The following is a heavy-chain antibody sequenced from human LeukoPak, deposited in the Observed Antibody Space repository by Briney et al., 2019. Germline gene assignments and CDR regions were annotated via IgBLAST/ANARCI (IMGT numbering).Heavy chain of an antibody. V-gene: IGHV4-59*01. J-gene: IGHJ4*02. D-gene: IGHD3-22*01. CDR1: GGSISSYY. CDR3: ASSHYDSSGYPLY. Sequence: SETLSLTCTVSGGSISSYYWSWIRQPPGKGLEWIGYIYYSGSTNYNPSLKSRVTISVDTSKNQFSLKLSSVTAADTAVYYCASSHYDSSGYPLYWGQGTLVTVSS. CDR2: IYYSGST.